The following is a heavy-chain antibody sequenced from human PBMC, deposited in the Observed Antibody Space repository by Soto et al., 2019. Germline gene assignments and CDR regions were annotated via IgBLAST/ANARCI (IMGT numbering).Heavy chain of an antibody. CDR1: GGSITTGGSY. V-gene: IGHV4-31*03. D-gene: IGHD2-2*02. Sequence: SETLSLTCTVSGGSITTGGSYWSWIRQHPGKGLEWIGNIYHSGNTHYNPSLKSRLTISVDTSKNHFSLMVDSVTAADTAVYYCARARFQVLYGKPYFDSWGQGTLVTVSS. CDR3: ARARFQVLYGKPYFDS. CDR2: IYHSGNT. J-gene: IGHJ4*02.